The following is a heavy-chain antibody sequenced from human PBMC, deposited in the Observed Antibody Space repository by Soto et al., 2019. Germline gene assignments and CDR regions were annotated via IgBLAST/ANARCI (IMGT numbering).Heavy chain of an antibody. J-gene: IGHJ4*02. V-gene: IGHV3-23*01. CDR3: ARRSSGWYVDY. D-gene: IGHD6-19*01. Sequence: EVQLLESGGGLVQPGGSLRLSCAASGFTFSSYAMSWVRQAPGKGLEWVSAISGSGGSTYYADSVKGRCTISRDNSKNTLYLRMNSLRAEDTAVYYCARRSSGWYVDYWGQGTRVTVSS. CDR1: GFTFSSYA. CDR2: ISGSGGST.